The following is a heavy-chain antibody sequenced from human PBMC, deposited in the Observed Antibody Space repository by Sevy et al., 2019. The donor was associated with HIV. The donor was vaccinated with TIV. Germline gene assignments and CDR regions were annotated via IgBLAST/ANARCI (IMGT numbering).Heavy chain of an antibody. D-gene: IGHD3-10*01. Sequence: SETLSLTFAVYGGSFSGYYWSLIRQPPGKGLEWIGEINHSGSTNYNPSLKSRVTISVDTSKNQFSLKLSSVTAADTAVYYCARVRYYYGSGSYPPYYYYYYMDVWGKGTTVTVSS. CDR2: INHSGST. CDR3: ARVRYYYGSGSYPPYYYYYYMDV. V-gene: IGHV4-34*01. J-gene: IGHJ6*03. CDR1: GGSFSGYY.